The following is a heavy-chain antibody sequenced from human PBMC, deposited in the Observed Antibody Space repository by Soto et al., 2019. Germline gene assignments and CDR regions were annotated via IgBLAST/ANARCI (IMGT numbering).Heavy chain of an antibody. CDR3: ARGMTTVTTLDY. CDR2: IYHSGST. V-gene: IGHV4-30-2*01. J-gene: IGHJ4*02. Sequence: QLQLQESGSGLVKPSQTLSLTCAVSGGSISSGGYSWSWIRQPPGKGLEWIGYIYHSGSTYYNPSLKSRVSIPVNXSKNQFSLKLSSVTAADTAVYYCARGMTTVTTLDYWGQGTLVTVSS. D-gene: IGHD4-4*01. CDR1: GGSISSGGYS.